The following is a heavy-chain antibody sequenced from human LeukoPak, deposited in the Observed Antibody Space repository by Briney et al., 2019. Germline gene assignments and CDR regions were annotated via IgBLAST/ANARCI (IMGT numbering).Heavy chain of an antibody. CDR2: ISGSGGNT. D-gene: IGHD6-19*01. Sequence: PGGSLRLSCAASGFTFSSYAVSWVRQAPGKGLEWVSAISGSGGNTYYADSVKGRFTISRDNSKNTLYLQMNSLRAEDTAVYYCAKDPVSSGWYLWHYWGQGTLVTVSS. CDR1: GFTFSSYA. CDR3: AKDPVSSGWYLWHY. V-gene: IGHV3-23*01. J-gene: IGHJ4*02.